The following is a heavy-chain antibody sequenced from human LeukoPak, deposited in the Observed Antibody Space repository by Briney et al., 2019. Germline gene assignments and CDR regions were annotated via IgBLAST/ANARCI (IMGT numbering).Heavy chain of an antibody. CDR2: IYPGDSDT. D-gene: IGHD1-26*01. V-gene: IGHV5-51*01. CDR1: GYSFTSYW. Sequence: GESLKISCKGSGYSFTSYWIGWVRQMPGKGLEWMGIIYPGDSDTRYSPSFQGQVTISANKSISTAYLQWSSLKASDTAMYYCAGRRTGSYYDYYYYMDVWGKGTTVTVFS. CDR3: AGRRTGSYYDYYYYMDV. J-gene: IGHJ6*03.